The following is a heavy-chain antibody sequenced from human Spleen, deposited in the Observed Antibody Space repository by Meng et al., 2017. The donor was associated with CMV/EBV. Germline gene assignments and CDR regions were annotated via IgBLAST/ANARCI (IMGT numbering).Heavy chain of an antibody. V-gene: IGHV3-33*01. CDR2: IRYEGSNK. Sequence: LSLTCAAAGFTFSSYGMHWVRQAPGKGLEWVAFIRYEGSNKYYADSVKGRFTISRDNSKNTLDLQMNSLRAEDTAVYFCARDSGIWYGEDYYYGMDVRGQGTTVTVSS. D-gene: IGHD6-13*01. CDR1: GFTFSSYG. J-gene: IGHJ6*02. CDR3: ARDSGIWYGEDYYYGMDV.